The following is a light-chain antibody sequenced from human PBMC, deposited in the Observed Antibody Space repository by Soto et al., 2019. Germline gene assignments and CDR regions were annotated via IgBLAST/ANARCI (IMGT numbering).Light chain of an antibody. CDR1: QSVSSC. CDR2: GAS. J-gene: IGKJ4*02. V-gene: IGKV3-15*01. CDR3: QQYSGWPLT. Sequence: EIVMTQSPATLSVSPGERATLSCRASQSVSSCLAWYQQKPGQAPRLLISGASTRAAGIPARFSGSGSGTEFSLTISSLESEDFAVYYCQQYSGWPLTFGGGTKVDI.